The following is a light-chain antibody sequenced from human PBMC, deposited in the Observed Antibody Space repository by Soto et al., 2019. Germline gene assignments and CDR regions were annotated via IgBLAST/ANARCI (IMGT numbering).Light chain of an antibody. CDR3: SSYTTSNTWV. V-gene: IGLV2-14*01. CDR1: SSDVGGYNY. CDR2: DVS. J-gene: IGLJ3*02. Sequence: QSVLTQPASVSGSPGQSITISCTGTSSDVGGYNYVSWYQQHPGKAPKLMIYDVSNRPSGISNRFSGSKSANTASLTISGLQAEDEADYYCSSYTTSNTWVFGGGTKVTVL.